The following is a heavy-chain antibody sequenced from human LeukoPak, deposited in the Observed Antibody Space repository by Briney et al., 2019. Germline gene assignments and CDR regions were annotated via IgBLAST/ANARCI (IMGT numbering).Heavy chain of an antibody. D-gene: IGHD2-15*01. Sequence: GGSLRLSCAASGFTFSSYWVGWVRQVPGKGPECVANIRHDGLEIKYLGSVEGRFTVSRDNSKNTLYLQMNSLRADDTAVYYCAKTQGYYDAWGQGALVTVSS. CDR2: IRHDGLEI. J-gene: IGHJ5*02. V-gene: IGHV3-7*03. CDR1: GFTFSSYW. CDR3: AKTQGYYDA.